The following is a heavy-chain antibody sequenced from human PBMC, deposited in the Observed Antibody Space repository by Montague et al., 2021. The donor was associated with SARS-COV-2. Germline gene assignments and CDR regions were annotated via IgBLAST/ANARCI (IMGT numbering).Heavy chain of an antibody. V-gene: IGHV6-1*01. CDR1: GDSVARNRAT. Sequence: CAISGDSVARNRATWKWDRQYPSRGREWLGRTYYRSKWYNDYAVSVRGRVTINPDTSKNQFSLQLNSVTPEDTAIYYCTSGREGNYNVMDVWGQGTTVTVSS. CDR3: TSGREGNYNVMDV. D-gene: IGHD1-1*01. J-gene: IGHJ6*02. CDR2: TYYRSKWYN.